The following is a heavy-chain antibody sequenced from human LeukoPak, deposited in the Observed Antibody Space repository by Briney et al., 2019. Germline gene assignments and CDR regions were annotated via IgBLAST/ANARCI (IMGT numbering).Heavy chain of an antibody. D-gene: IGHD3-16*02. Sequence: SETLSLTCAVYGGSFSGYYWSWIRQPPGKGLEWIGEINHSGSTNYNPSLKSRVTISVDTSKHQFFLKLSSVTAADTAVYYCAREQGVEDYVWGSYRSGAFDIWGQGTMVTVSS. CDR1: GGSFSGYY. CDR3: AREQGVEDYVWGSYRSGAFDI. J-gene: IGHJ3*02. V-gene: IGHV4-34*01. CDR2: INHSGST.